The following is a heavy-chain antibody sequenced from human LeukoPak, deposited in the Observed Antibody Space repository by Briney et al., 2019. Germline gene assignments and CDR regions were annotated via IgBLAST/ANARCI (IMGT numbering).Heavy chain of an antibody. CDR3: AKGRGGSSNWGSDY. V-gene: IGHV1-69*05. Sequence: ASVKVSCKASGGTFSSYAISWVRQAPGQGLEWMGGIIPIFGTANYAQKFQGRVTITTDESTSTAYMELSSLRSEDTAVYYCAKGRGGSSNWGSDYWGQGTQVTVSS. D-gene: IGHD7-27*01. CDR2: IIPIFGTA. CDR1: GGTFSSYA. J-gene: IGHJ4*02.